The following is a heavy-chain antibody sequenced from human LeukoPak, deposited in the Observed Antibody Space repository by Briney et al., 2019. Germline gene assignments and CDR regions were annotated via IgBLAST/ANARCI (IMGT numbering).Heavy chain of an antibody. V-gene: IGHV4-4*07. CDR1: GGSISSYY. J-gene: IGHJ5*02. D-gene: IGHD2-2*01. CDR2: IYTSGST. Sequence: NPSETLSLTCTVSGGSISSYYWSWIRQPAGKGLEWIGRIYTSGSTNYNPSLKSRVTMSVDTSKNQFSLKLSSVTAADTAVYYCARVLHFCSTSCNWFDPWGQGTLVTVSS. CDR3: ARVLHFCSTSCNWFDP.